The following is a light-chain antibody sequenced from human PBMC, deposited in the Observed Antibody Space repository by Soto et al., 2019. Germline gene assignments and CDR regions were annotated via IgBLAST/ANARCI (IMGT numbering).Light chain of an antibody. CDR2: DAS. J-gene: IGKJ1*01. Sequence: DIQSTQFPSTLSPSVGDTITITCRASQTSSGWLAWYQQRPGKAPNLLIFDASTLESGVPSRFSGSGSGTTFTLTISSLQSDDVATYYCLQYNGYYRTFGQGIKVDI. CDR3: LQYNGYYRT. CDR1: QTSSGW. V-gene: IGKV1-5*01.